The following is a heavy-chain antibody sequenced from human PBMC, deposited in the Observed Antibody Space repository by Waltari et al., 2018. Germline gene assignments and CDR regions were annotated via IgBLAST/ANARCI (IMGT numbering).Heavy chain of an antibody. D-gene: IGHD1-1*01. CDR2: IIPILGVA. CDR3: ARGRPGEKYDPYHLDV. CDR1: GGTFGSYA. J-gene: IGHJ6*03. Sequence: QVQLVQSGAEVKKPGSSVKVSCKASGGTFGSYAISWMRQAPGQGLEWMGVIIPILGVAKYAQKFQGRVTITADTSTRTAYMEVGSLRSEDTAVYYCARGRPGEKYDPYHLDVWGKGTTVTVSS. V-gene: IGHV1-69*10.